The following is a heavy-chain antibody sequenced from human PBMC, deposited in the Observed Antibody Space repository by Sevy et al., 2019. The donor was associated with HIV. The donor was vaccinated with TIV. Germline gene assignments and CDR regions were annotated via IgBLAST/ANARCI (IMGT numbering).Heavy chain of an antibody. D-gene: IGHD3-3*01. Sequence: GGSLRLSCAASGFTFSSYAMHWVRQAPGKGLEWVAVISYDGSNKYYADSVKGRFTISRDNSKNTLYLQMNSLRAEDTGVYYCARDTRKLRFLELAYWGQGTLVTVSS. CDR1: GFTFSSYA. J-gene: IGHJ4*02. V-gene: IGHV3-30-3*01. CDR2: ISYDGSNK. CDR3: ARDTRKLRFLELAY.